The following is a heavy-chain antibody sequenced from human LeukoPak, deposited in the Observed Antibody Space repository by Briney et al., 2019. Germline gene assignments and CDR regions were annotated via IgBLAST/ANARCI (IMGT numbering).Heavy chain of an antibody. J-gene: IGHJ4*02. V-gene: IGHV1-18*01. Sequence: ASVKVSCKASGYTFTSYGISWVRQAPGQGLEWMGWISAYNGNTNYAQKLQGRVTMTTDTSTSTAYMELRSLRSDDTAVYYCARDTTPTARGVFDYWGQGTLVTVSS. CDR2: ISAYNGNT. CDR1: GYTFTSYG. D-gene: IGHD3-10*01. CDR3: ARDTTPTARGVFDY.